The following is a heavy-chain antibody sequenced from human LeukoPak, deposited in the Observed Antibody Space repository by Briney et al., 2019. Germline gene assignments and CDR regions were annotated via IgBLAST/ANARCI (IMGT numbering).Heavy chain of an antibody. V-gene: IGHV1-8*01. CDR3: ARGGTRYCASTGCSDYYYYGVDV. D-gene: IGHD2-2*01. CDR1: GYTFSNYD. Sequence: GASVKVSCKASGYTFSNYDINWVRQAYGQGLDWMGWMNPNSANTGNAQKFQGRVTMTTNTSISTAYMELSSLRSEDTALYYCARGGTRYCASTGCSDYYYYGVDVWGQGTTVTVSS. J-gene: IGHJ6*02. CDR2: MNPNSANT.